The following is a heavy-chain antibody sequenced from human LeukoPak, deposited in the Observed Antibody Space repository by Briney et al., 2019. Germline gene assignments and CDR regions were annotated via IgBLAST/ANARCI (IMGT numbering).Heavy chain of an antibody. CDR1: GGSISIYS. J-gene: IGHJ3*02. CDR2: IYTSGTA. D-gene: IGHD5-12*01. CDR3: ARRLPTMPGFDI. V-gene: IGHV4-4*07. Sequence: SETLSLTCNVSGGSISIYSWSWIRQPAGKGLEWIGRIYTSGTANYNPSLKSRVTMSIDTSKNQFSLKLSSVTAADTAVYYCARRLPTMPGFDIWGQGTMVTVSS.